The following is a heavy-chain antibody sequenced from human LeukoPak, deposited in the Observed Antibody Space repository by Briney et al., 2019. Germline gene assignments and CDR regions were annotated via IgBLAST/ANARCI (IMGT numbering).Heavy chain of an antibody. CDR2: INHSGST. D-gene: IGHD6-6*01. J-gene: IGHJ4*02. Sequence: KPSETLSLTCAVYGGSFSGYYWSWIRQPPGKGLEWIGEINHSGSTNYNPSLKSRVTISVDTSKNQFSLKLSSVTAADTAVYYCARGRIAARQGGDYWGQGTLVTVSS. V-gene: IGHV4-34*01. CDR3: ARGRIAARQGGDY. CDR1: GGSFSGYY.